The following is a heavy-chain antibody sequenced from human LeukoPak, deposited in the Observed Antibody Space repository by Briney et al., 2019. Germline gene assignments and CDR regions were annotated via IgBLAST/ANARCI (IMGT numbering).Heavy chain of an antibody. Sequence: TGGSLRLSCAASGFTFSSYAMSWVRQAPGKGLEWVSAISGSGGSTYYADSVKGRFTISRDNSKNTLYLQMSSLRAEDTAVYYCAKVEGYGDYGVDYWGQGTLVTVSS. CDR1: GFTFSSYA. J-gene: IGHJ4*02. V-gene: IGHV3-23*01. CDR2: ISGSGGST. D-gene: IGHD4-17*01. CDR3: AKVEGYGDYGVDY.